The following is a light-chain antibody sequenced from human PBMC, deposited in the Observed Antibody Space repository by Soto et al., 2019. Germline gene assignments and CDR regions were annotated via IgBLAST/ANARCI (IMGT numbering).Light chain of an antibody. CDR1: SDDVGAYNS. Sequence: QSVLAQPASVSGFTGQSITISCTGTSDDVGAYNSVSWYQHLPHKAPQVILYKGTQRPSGVSSRFSGSTSGNAASLTISGLQADDEADYFCCSSAPESTYVFGTGTKVTVL. V-gene: IGLV2-23*01. J-gene: IGLJ1*01. CDR3: CSSAPESTYV. CDR2: KGT.